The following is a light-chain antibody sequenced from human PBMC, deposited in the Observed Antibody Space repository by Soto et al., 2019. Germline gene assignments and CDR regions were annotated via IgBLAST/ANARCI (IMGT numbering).Light chain of an antibody. V-gene: IGKV1-12*02. CDR2: AAS. Sequence: ILMSQSPSSLSASVGDRVTITCRASQGIDNWLAWYQQKPGKAPTLLIYAASSLQRGVPSRFSGSGSGTEFTLTINSLQPEDFASYFCQQAKSFPWTFGQGTRVEIK. J-gene: IGKJ1*01. CDR1: QGIDNW. CDR3: QQAKSFPWT.